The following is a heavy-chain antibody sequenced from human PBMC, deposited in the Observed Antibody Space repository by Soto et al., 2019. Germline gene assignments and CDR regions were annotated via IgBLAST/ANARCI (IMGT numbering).Heavy chain of an antibody. CDR2: IIPMLTVT. CDR1: GGTFSTYT. D-gene: IGHD2-2*01. Sequence: QVHLEQSGAEVKKPGSSVKVSCKAAGGTFSTYTLIWVRQAPGQGLEWMGRIIPMLTVTNSAQKFECRVTLTADKSTSTAFMELTCLTSDDAAVYYCSIGSWSAETFDVWGQGTMVTVSS. V-gene: IGHV1-69*02. CDR3: SIGSWSAETFDV. J-gene: IGHJ3*01.